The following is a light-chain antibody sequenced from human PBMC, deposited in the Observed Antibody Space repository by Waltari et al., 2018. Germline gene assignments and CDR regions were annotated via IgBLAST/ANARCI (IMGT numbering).Light chain of an antibody. CDR3: SSSTSSSTRV. Sequence: QSALTQPASVSGSPGQSITIFCTGTSSDVGGYNYVSWYQQHPGKAPKLVIYDVSYLPSLDSNRFSGAKYGNTASRTISGLQAEDGADYYCSSSTSSSTRVFGGGIKLTVL. CDR2: DVS. CDR1: SSDVGGYNY. V-gene: IGLV2-14*03. J-gene: IGLJ2*01.